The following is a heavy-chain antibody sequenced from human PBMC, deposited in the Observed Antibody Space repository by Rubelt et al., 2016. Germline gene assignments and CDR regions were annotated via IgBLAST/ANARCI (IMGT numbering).Heavy chain of an antibody. Sequence: GKGLEWVTVISYDGSNKYYADSVKGRFIISRDNSKNTLYLQMNSLRAEDTAVYYCARDKEATHLDYWGQGTLVIVSS. V-gene: IGHV3-33*05. CDR3: ARDKEATHLDY. D-gene: IGHD1-26*01. CDR2: ISYDGSNK. J-gene: IGHJ4*02.